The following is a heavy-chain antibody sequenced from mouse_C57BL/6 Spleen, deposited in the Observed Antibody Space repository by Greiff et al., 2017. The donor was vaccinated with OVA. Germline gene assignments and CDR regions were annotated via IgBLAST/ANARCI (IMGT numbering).Heavy chain of an antibody. J-gene: IGHJ2*01. CDR2: INPCSGYT. V-gene: IGHV1-7*01. CDR1: GYTFPSHW. Sequence: VKLMASGAELAKPGASVKLFCKASGYTFPSHWMHWVKQRPGQGLEWIGYINPCSGYTKYNQKFKDKATLTADKSSSTAYMQLSSLTYEYSAVYYCAREGDFDYWGQGTTLTVSS. CDR3: AREGDFDY.